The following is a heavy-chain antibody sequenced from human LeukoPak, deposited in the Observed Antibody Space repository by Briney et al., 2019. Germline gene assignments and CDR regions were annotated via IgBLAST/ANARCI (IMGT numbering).Heavy chain of an antibody. D-gene: IGHD3-10*01. J-gene: IGHJ5*02. Sequence: PSETLSLTCAVYGGSFSGYYWSWIRQPPGKGLEWIGEINHSGSTNYNPSLKSRVTISVDTSKNQFSLKLSSVTAADTAVYYCARGDYGSGSYLGYNWFDPWGQGTLVTVSS. V-gene: IGHV4-34*01. CDR2: INHSGST. CDR3: ARGDYGSGSYLGYNWFDP. CDR1: GGSFSGYY.